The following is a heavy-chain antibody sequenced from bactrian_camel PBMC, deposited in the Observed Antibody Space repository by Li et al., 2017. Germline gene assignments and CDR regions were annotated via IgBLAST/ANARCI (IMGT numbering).Heavy chain of an antibody. V-gene: IGHV3S67*01. CDR3: ARVRYLRYDVADLRYDY. CDR1: MFTYSRLC. D-gene: IGHD4*01. CDR2: LDSDGTT. Sequence: VQLVESGGGSVQHGGSLRLSCSASMFTYSRLCMAWFRQTPGKEREVVASLDSDGTTEYADSVRGRFTISRDIAKNTLYLQMNSLKTEDTAVYYCARVRYLRYDVADLRYDYWGQGTQVTVS. J-gene: IGHJ4*01.